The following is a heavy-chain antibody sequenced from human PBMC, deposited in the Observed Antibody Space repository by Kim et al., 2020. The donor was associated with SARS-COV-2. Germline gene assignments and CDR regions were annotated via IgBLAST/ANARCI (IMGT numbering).Heavy chain of an antibody. V-gene: IGHV4-59*08. CDR2: INYSGNT. D-gene: IGHD6-19*01. CDR3: SRHVSGVGSGGQAGWFDR. CDR1: GGSISSYQ. Sequence: SETLSLTCSVSGGSISSYQWCWIRQRPGKGLEWIGYINYSGNTNSNSYPSSRITISVATSRTQVPLFLNPVSAAATATYVCSRHVSGVGSGGQAGWFDR. J-gene: IGHJ5*02.